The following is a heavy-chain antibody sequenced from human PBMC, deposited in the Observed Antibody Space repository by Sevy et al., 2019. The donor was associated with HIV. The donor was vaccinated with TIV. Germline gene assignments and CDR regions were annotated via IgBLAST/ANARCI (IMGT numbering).Heavy chain of an antibody. CDR2: IWYDGSNN. Sequence: GGSLRLSCAASGFPFSTYAMHWARQAPGKGLEWVAVIWYDGSNNYHADSVKGRFTISRDNSKNTLYLQMDSLRAADTAVYYCAKSGRIVVAGTTNYFDSWGQGTLVTVSS. D-gene: IGHD6-19*01. CDR1: GFPFSTYA. CDR3: AKSGRIVVAGTTNYFDS. J-gene: IGHJ4*02. V-gene: IGHV3-33*06.